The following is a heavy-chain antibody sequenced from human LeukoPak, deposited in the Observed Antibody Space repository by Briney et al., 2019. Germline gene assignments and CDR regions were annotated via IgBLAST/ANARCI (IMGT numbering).Heavy chain of an antibody. CDR2: ISSGGTYK. CDR3: ARPTTVTTISADAFDI. J-gene: IGHJ3*02. V-gene: IGHV3-21*01. Sequence: GRSLRLSCAASGFTFSSYGMHWVRQAPGKGLEWVSSISSGGTYKYYADSVKGRFTISRDNAQNSLYLQMNSLRAEDSSVYYCARPTTVTTISADAFDIWGQGTVVTVSS. D-gene: IGHD4-17*01. CDR1: GFTFSSYG.